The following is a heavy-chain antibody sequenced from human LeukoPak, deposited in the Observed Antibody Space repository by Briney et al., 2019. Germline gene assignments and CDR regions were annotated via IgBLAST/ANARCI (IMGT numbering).Heavy chain of an antibody. J-gene: IGHJ4*02. Sequence: GGSLRVSCAASGFTFNSYAMSWVRQAPGKGLEWVSGISGSGGSTYYADSVKGRFTISRDNSKSTLYLQMNSLRVEDTAVYYCAKGRCSGGSCYGRGLDYWGQGTLDTVSS. CDR3: AKGRCSGGSCYGRGLDY. CDR1: GFTFNSYA. CDR2: ISGSGGST. D-gene: IGHD2-15*01. V-gene: IGHV3-23*01.